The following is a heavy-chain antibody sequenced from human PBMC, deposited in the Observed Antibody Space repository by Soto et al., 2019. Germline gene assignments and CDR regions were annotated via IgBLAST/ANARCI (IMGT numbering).Heavy chain of an antibody. V-gene: IGHV3-23*02. J-gene: IGHJ5*02. CDR1: GLTFSSFG. Sequence: EVLLLESGGGLVQPGGSLRLSCVASGLTFSSFGMSWVRQAPGRGLEWVSSISGSGEKTYYGGSVKGRFTISRDNSRNTLCLERDSPRPADAAIYRCARDLEPTVTIFNWFDPWGQGTLVTVSS. D-gene: IGHD4-4*01. CDR2: ISGSGEKT. CDR3: ARDLEPTVTIFNWFDP.